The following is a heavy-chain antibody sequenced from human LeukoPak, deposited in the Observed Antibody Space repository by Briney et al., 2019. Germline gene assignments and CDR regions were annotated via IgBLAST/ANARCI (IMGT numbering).Heavy chain of an antibody. D-gene: IGHD1-26*01. J-gene: IGHJ5*01. V-gene: IGHV3-43*02. CDR2: ISGDGKTT. Sequence: GGSLRLSCVASGFNFDDYALHWVRQAPGKGLEWISLISGDGKTTHYANSVKGRFTISRDNSENSLYLRMSSLRSEDTALYYCAKGVRSGTYYNCFDSWGQGTLVTVSS. CDR1: GFNFDDYA. CDR3: AKGVRSGTYYNCFDS.